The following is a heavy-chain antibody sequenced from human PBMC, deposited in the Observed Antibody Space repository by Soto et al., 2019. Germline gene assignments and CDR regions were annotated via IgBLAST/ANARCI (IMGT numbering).Heavy chain of an antibody. V-gene: IGHV1-3*01. CDR3: AREDRDRETGLVPAAIDGMDV. D-gene: IGHD2-2*01. CDR2: INAGNANT. Sequence: ASVKVSCKASGYIFTNYAIHWVRQAPGQSLEWMGWINAGNANTKYSQKFQGRVTITADESTSTAYMELSSLRSDDTAVYYCAREDRDRETGLVPAAIDGMDVWGQGTTVTVSS. CDR1: GYIFTNYA. J-gene: IGHJ6*02.